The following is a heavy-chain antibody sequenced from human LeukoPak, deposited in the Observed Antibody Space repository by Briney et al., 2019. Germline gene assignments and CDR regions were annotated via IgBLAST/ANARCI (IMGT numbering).Heavy chain of an antibody. Sequence: GGSLRISWAASGFSLSSNAMTWVRQAPAKGLEWVSSIRGNGDTFYAHCVKGRFTLYRDDSRNTMYLHLNNLRVEDSAVYYCARASWISNADEVWWGQGTLVTVSS. V-gene: IGHV3-23*01. CDR3: ARASWISNADEVW. J-gene: IGHJ4*02. CDR1: GFSLSSNA. CDR2: IRGNGDT. D-gene: IGHD1-1*01.